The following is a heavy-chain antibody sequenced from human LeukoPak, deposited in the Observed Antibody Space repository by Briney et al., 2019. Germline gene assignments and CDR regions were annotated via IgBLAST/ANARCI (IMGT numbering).Heavy chain of an antibody. D-gene: IGHD2-21*01. CDR3: AKGGDGDYFDY. Sequence: PWGSLRLSCAASGLTVSSNYMSWVRQAPGKGLEWVAVIYSGGTTYYADSVKGRFTVSRDNSKNTLYLQMNSLRAEDTAVYYCAKGGDGDYFDYWGQGTLVTVSS. J-gene: IGHJ4*02. V-gene: IGHV3-66*01. CDR2: IYSGGTT. CDR1: GLTVSSNY.